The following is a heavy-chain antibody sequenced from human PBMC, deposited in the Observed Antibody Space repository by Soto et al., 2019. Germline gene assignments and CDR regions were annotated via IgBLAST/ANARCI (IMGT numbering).Heavy chain of an antibody. CDR1: GGTFSSYA. CDR2: IIPIFGTA. D-gene: IGHD1-26*01. Sequence: GASVKVSCKASGGTFSSYAIRWVRQAPGQGLEWMGGIIPIFGTANYAQKFQGRVTITPDESTSTAYMELSSLRSEDTAVYYCATILGATTDGTLDYWGQGTLVTVSS. CDR3: ATILGATTDGTLDY. V-gene: IGHV1-69*13. J-gene: IGHJ4*02.